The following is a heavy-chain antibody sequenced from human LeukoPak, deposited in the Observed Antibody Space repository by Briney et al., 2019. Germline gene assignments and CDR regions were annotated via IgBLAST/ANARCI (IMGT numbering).Heavy chain of an antibody. Sequence: PSETLSLTCTVSGGSISSHYWSWIRQPPGKGLEWIGYICYSGSTNYNPSLKSRVTISVDTSKNQFSLKLSSVTAADTAVYYCARGTRYYGILTGYPDYYYYYMDVWGKGTTVTVSS. V-gene: IGHV4-59*11. J-gene: IGHJ6*03. CDR2: ICYSGST. CDR1: GGSISSHY. D-gene: IGHD3-9*01. CDR3: ARGTRYYGILTGYPDYYYYYMDV.